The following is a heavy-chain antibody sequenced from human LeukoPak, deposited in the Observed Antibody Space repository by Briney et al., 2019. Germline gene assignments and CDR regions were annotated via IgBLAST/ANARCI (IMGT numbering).Heavy chain of an antibody. CDR2: IYYSGNT. D-gene: IGHD3-3*01. Sequence: SETLSLTCTVSGGSISSYYWSWIRQPPGKGLEWIGYIYYSGNTNYNPSLKSRVTISVDTSKNQFSLKLSSVTAADTAVYYCARANYDFWSGYIHWFDPWGQGTLVTVSS. J-gene: IGHJ5*02. CDR1: GGSISSYY. CDR3: ARANYDFWSGYIHWFDP. V-gene: IGHV4-59*01.